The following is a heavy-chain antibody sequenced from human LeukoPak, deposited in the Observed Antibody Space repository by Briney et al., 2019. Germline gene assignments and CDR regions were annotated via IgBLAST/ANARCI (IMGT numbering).Heavy chain of an antibody. CDR2: ISWNSGSI. CDR3: AKATVTTMAFDI. Sequence: GRTLRLPCAASGFTFDDYAMHWVRQAPGKGLEWVSGISWNSGSIGYADSVKGRFTISRDNAKNSLYLQMNSLRAEDTALYYCAKATVTTMAFDIWGQGTMVTVSS. V-gene: IGHV3-9*01. CDR1: GFTFDDYA. J-gene: IGHJ3*02. D-gene: IGHD4-17*01.